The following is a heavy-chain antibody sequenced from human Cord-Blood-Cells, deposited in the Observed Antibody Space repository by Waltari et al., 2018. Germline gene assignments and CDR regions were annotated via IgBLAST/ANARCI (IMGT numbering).Heavy chain of an antibody. D-gene: IGHD6-13*01. CDR1: GCSISSYY. CDR3: ARDWGIAAAGTWVGYYMDV. V-gene: IGHV4-4*07. Sequence: QVQLQESGPGLVKPSETLSLTCTVPGCSISSYYWSWILQPAGKGLEWIGRIYTSGSTNYNPSLKSRVTMSVDTSKNQFSLKLSSVTAADTAVYYCARDWGIAAAGTWVGYYMDVWGKGTTVTVSS. CDR2: IYTSGST. J-gene: IGHJ6*03.